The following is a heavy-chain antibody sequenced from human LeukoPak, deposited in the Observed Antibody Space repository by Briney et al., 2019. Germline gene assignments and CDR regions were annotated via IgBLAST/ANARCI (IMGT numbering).Heavy chain of an antibody. CDR2: MSFDGTNR. Sequence: GGCLRLSCAPSGFTFNASVMHSGPQAPGKGLGWGAPMSFDGTNRYYADSVKGGFTISRDNSKNTLYLQMNSLRAEDTAVYYCARGWDYYDSSGYLVWGQGTLVTVSS. V-gene: IGHV3-30*03. CDR1: GFTFNASV. J-gene: IGHJ1*01. CDR3: ARGWDYYDSSGYLV. D-gene: IGHD3-22*01.